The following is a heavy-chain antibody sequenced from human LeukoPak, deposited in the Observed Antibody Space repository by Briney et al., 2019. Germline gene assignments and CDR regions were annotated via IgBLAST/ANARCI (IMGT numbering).Heavy chain of an antibody. V-gene: IGHV3-53*01. D-gene: IGHD4-23*01. CDR1: GFTFSSYA. Sequence: PGGSLRLSCAASGFTFSSYAMHWVRQAPGKGLEWVSVIYSGGSTYYADSVKGRFTISRDNSKNTLYLQMNSLRAEDTAVYYCARVKGYGGNSDYYYGMDVWGQGTTVTVSS. J-gene: IGHJ6*02. CDR3: ARVKGYGGNSDYYYGMDV. CDR2: IYSGGST.